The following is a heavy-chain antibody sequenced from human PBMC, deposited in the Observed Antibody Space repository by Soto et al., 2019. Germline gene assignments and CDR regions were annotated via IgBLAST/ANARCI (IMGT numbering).Heavy chain of an antibody. Sequence: GGSLRLSCAASGFTFSSYWMHWVRQAPGKGLVWVSRINSDGSSTSYADSVKGRFTISGDNAKNTLYLQMNSLRAEDTAVYYCARGALGVPGTYWGQGTLVTVSS. D-gene: IGHD3-16*01. V-gene: IGHV3-74*01. CDR2: INSDGSST. CDR3: ARGALGVPGTY. CDR1: GFTFSSYW. J-gene: IGHJ4*02.